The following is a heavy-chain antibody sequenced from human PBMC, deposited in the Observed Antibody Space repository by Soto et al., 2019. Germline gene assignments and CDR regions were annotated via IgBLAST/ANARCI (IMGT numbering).Heavy chain of an antibody. V-gene: IGHV6-1*01. CDR1: GDSVSSNSAA. CDR3: ARDSPGSSGWLDAFDI. CDR2: TYYRSKWYN. D-gene: IGHD6-19*01. Sequence: SQTLSLTCAISGDSVSSNSAAWNWIRQSPSRGLEWLGRTYYRSKWYNDYAVSVKSRITINPDTSKSQFSLQLNSVTPEDTAVYYCARDSPGSSGWLDAFDIWGQGTMVTVSS. J-gene: IGHJ3*02.